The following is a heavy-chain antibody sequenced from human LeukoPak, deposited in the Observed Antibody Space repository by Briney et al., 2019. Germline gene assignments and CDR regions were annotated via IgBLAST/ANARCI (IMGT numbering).Heavy chain of an antibody. CDR2: ISSSSSTI. J-gene: IGHJ4*02. D-gene: IGHD2-8*02. V-gene: IGHV3-48*04. CDR3: ARDRAVVWGFDY. CDR1: GFTFSS. Sequence: GGSLRLSCAASGFTFSSMNWVRQAPGKGLEWVSYISSSSSTIYYADSVKGRFTISRDNAKNSLYLQMNSLRAEDTAVYYCARDRAVVWGFDYWGQGTLVTVSS.